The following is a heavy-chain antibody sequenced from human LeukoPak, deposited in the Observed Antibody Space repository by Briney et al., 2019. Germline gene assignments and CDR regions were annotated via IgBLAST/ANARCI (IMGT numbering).Heavy chain of an antibody. CDR1: GFTFSSYS. V-gene: IGHV3-21*01. CDR2: TSSSSSYI. CDR3: ATLDILTGYYAFDY. D-gene: IGHD3-9*01. Sequence: PGGSLRLSCAASGFTFSSYSMNWVRQAPGKGLEWVSSTSSSSSYIYYADSVKGRFTISRDNAKNSLYLQMNSLRAEDTAVYYCATLDILTGYYAFDYWGQGTLVTVSS. J-gene: IGHJ4*02.